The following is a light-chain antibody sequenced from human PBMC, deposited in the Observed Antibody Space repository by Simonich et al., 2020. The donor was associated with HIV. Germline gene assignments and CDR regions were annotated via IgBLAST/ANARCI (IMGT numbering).Light chain of an antibody. CDR2: DVF. CDR1: SSDVGNYNY. Sequence: QSALTQPASVSGSPGQSITISCTGTSSDVGNYNYVSWYQQHPGKAPKLIIYDVFKRPSGVSNRFSGSKSGNTASLTISGLQAEDEAHYYCSSYTSSSTFVFGTGTEVTVL. V-gene: IGLV2-14*03. J-gene: IGLJ1*01. CDR3: SSYTSSSTFV.